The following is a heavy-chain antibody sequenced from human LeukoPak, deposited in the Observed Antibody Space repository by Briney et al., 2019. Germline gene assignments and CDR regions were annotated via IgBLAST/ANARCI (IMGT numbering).Heavy chain of an antibody. J-gene: IGHJ4*02. D-gene: IGHD2-2*01. CDR1: GFTFSNYA. Sequence: PGGSLRLSCAASGFTFSNYAMSWVRQAPGKGLEWVSAISGSGGTTFYADSVKGRFTISRDNAKNSLYLQMNSLRAEDTAVYYCARLYCSITSCYAGDYWGQGTLVTVSS. CDR2: ISGSGGTT. V-gene: IGHV3-23*01. CDR3: ARLYCSITSCYAGDY.